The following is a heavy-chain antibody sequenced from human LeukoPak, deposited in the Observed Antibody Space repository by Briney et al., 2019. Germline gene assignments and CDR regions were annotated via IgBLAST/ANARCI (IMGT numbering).Heavy chain of an antibody. CDR2: IYYSGST. J-gene: IGHJ4*02. V-gene: IGHV4-59*01. CDR1: GGSISSYY. CDR3: ARAYGSGNYIDY. D-gene: IGHD3-10*01. Sequence: SEALSLTCTVSGGSISSYYWSWIRQPPGKGLEWIGYIYYSGSTNYNPSLKSRVSISVDTSKNQFSLKLSSVTAADTAMYYCARAYGSGNYIDYWSQETLVTVSS.